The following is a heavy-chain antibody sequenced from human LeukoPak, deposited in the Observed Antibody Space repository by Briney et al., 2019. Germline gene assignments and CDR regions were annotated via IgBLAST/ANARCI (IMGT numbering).Heavy chain of an antibody. Sequence: TGRSLRLSCAASGFTFSSYGMHWVRQAPGKGLGWVAFIWYDGSNKYYADSVMGRFTISRDNSKNTLYLQMNRLRAEDTAVYYCAKDIVYGGNRGLDYWGQGTLVTVSS. V-gene: IGHV3-30*02. J-gene: IGHJ4*02. CDR1: GFTFSSYG. CDR3: AKDIVYGGNRGLDY. CDR2: IWYDGSNK. D-gene: IGHD4-23*01.